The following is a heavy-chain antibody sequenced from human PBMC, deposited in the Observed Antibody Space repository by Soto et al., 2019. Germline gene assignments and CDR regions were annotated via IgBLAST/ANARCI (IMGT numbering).Heavy chain of an antibody. CDR3: GGGAARQGGAFDY. CDR1: GGTFSSYA. D-gene: IGHD6-6*01. J-gene: IGHJ4*02. V-gene: IGHV1-69*12. CDR2: IIPIFGTA. Sequence: QVQLVQSGAEVKKPGSSVKVSCKASGGTFSSYAISWVRQAPGQGLEWMGGIIPIFGTANYAQKFQGRVKITGDASTSTAYMEGSSLRCEDTAVYYWGGGAARQGGAFDYWGQGTLVTVSS.